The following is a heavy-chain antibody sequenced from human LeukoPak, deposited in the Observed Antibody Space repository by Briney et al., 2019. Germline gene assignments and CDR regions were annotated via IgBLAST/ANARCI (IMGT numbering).Heavy chain of an antibody. V-gene: IGHV4-59*01. CDR3: ARGGTAVIAPYAFDI. CDR2: IYYSGST. Sequence: SETLSLTCTVSGGSISSYYWSWIRQPPGKGLEWIGYIYYSGSTNYNPSLKSRVTISVDTSKNQFSLKLSSVTAADTAVYYCARGGTAVIAPYAFDIWGQGTMVTVSS. CDR1: GGSISSYY. J-gene: IGHJ3*02. D-gene: IGHD4-23*01.